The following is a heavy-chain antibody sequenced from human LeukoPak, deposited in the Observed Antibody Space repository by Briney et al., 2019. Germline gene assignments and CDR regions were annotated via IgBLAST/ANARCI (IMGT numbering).Heavy chain of an antibody. CDR1: GGSISSSSYY. Sequence: SETLSLTCTVSGGSISSSSYYWGWIRQPPGKGLEWIGSIYYSGSTYYNPSLKSRVTISVDTSKNQFSLKLSSVTAADTAVYYCARLWLANWFDPWGQGTLVTVSS. CDR2: IYYSGST. CDR3: ARLWLANWFDP. V-gene: IGHV4-39*07. D-gene: IGHD6-19*01. J-gene: IGHJ5*02.